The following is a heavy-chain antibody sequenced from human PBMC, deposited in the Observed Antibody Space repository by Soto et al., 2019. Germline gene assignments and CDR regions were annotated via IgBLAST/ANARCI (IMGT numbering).Heavy chain of an antibody. Sequence: EVQLVESGGGLVQPGRSLRLSCAASGFTFDDYAMHWVRQAPGKGLEWVSGISWNSGSIGYADSVKGRFTISRDNAXXSLHLQMNSLSAEDTALYSCARDPMVRAVHYGMDVWGQGTTVTVSS. CDR1: GFTFDDYA. CDR2: ISWNSGSI. CDR3: ARDPMVRAVHYGMDV. D-gene: IGHD3-10*01. J-gene: IGHJ6*02. V-gene: IGHV3-9*01.